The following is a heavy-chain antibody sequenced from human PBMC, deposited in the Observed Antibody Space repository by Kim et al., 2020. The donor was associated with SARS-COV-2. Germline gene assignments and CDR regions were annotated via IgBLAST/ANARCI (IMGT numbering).Heavy chain of an antibody. CDR1: GFTFSSYY. D-gene: IGHD6-6*01. J-gene: IGHJ6*02. CDR3: ARASRAATVLGYGVDV. Sequence: GGSLRLSCAASGFTFSSYYMSWVRQAPGKGLEWVSGIYSGGGTYYADSVKGRFTISRENSKNTLYLQMNSLRAGDTAVYFCARASRAATVLGYGVDVWG. CDR2: IYSGGGT. V-gene: IGHV3-53*01.